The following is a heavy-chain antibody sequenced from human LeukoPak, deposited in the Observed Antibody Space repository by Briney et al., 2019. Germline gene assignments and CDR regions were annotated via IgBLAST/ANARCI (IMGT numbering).Heavy chain of an antibody. D-gene: IGHD5-24*01. Sequence: SQTLSLTCAISGDSASSNSVAWNWIRQSPSRGLEWLGRTYYRSKWYNDFAVSVKSRITINPDTSKNQFSLQLNSVTPEDTAVYYCARVGRDGAFDIWGQGTMVTVSS. CDR3: ARVGRDGAFDI. CDR1: GDSASSNSVA. J-gene: IGHJ3*02. V-gene: IGHV6-1*01. CDR2: TYYRSKWYN.